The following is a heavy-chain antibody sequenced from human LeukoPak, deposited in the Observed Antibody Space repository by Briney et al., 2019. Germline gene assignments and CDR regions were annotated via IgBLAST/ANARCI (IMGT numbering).Heavy chain of an antibody. CDR1: GGSISSYY. CDR3: ARESDVGATLPPTFDI. D-gene: IGHD1-26*01. Sequence: SETLSLTCTVSGGSISSYYWSWIRQPPGKGLEWIGYVYYSGSTNYNPSLKSRVTISVDTSNNQFSLRLSSVTAADTAVYYCARESDVGATLPPTFDIWGQGTMVTVSS. CDR2: VYYSGST. J-gene: IGHJ3*02. V-gene: IGHV4-59*01.